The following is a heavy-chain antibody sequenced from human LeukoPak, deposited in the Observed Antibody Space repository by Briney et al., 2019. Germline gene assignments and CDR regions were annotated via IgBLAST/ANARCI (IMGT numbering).Heavy chain of an antibody. V-gene: IGHV3-23*01. J-gene: IGHJ6*02. CDR2: ISGSGGST. D-gene: IGHD3-9*01. CDR1: GFTFSSYA. CDR3: AKAPTILTGYYYGMDV. Sequence: PGGSLRLSCAASGFTFSSYAMSWVRQAPGKGLEWVSAISGSGGSTYYADSVKGRFTISRDNSENTLYLQMNSLRAEDTAVYYCAKAPTILTGYYYGMDVWGQGTTVTVSS.